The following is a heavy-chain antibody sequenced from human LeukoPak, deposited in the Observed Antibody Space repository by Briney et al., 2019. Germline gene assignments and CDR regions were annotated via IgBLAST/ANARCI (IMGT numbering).Heavy chain of an antibody. V-gene: IGHV4-59*01. CDR2: IYYSGTT. CDR3: ARSFDSRGYYYYGMDV. CDR1: GGSISSYY. J-gene: IGHJ6*02. D-gene: IGHD3-22*01. Sequence: PSETLSLTCTVSGGSISSYYWSWIRQPPGQGLEWIGFIYYSGTTSYNSSLKSRVSLSLDTPKNQFSLKLSSVTAADTAVYYCARSFDSRGYYYYGMDVWGQGTTVTVSS.